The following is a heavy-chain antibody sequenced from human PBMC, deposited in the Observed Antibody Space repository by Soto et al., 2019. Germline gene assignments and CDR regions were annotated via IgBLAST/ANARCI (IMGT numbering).Heavy chain of an antibody. CDR2: ISSNGGST. J-gene: IGHJ4*02. V-gene: IGHV3-64D*06. D-gene: IGHD5-12*01. CDR1: GFTFNIHT. Sequence: PGGALRLSCSASGFTFNIHTMHWVRQAPGKGLEYISAISSNGGSTYYAESVKGRVTIPRDNSRNTLHLQMSSLSAEDSATYYCVRDRDGYNHRNFDYWGQGT. CDR3: VRDRDGYNHRNFDY.